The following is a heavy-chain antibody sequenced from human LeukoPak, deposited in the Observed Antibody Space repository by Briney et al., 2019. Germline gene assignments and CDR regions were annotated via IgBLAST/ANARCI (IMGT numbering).Heavy chain of an antibody. Sequence: SETLSLTCAVYGGSFSGSNWSWLRQPPGKGLEWIGEIYNSGSTIYNPSLKSRVTISVDTSKNQFSLNLISVTAADTAVYYYVRAYDYWGQGTLVTVSS. CDR3: VRAYDY. CDR2: IYNSGST. J-gene: IGHJ4*02. V-gene: IGHV4-34*01. CDR1: GGSFSGSN.